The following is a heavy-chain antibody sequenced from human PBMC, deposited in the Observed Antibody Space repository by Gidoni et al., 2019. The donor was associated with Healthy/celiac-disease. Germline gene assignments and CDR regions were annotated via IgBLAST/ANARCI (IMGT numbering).Heavy chain of an antibody. CDR3: AKDGASGPHVYFDF. V-gene: IGHV3-23*04. J-gene: IGHJ4*02. D-gene: IGHD1-26*01. Sequence: EVQLVESAGGLVKPGGSVTLACAASAVTFSSYAMSWVIQAPGKGLEWVSAISVSGGSTYSAVSVKGLFTFSRDNSKNSLYLQMNSLRAEDTAVYYCAKDGASGPHVYFDFWCQGILVTVSS. CDR1: AVTFSSYA. CDR2: ISVSGGST.